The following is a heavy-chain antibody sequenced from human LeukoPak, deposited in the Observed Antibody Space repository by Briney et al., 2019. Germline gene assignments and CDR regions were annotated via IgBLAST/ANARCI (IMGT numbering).Heavy chain of an antibody. CDR2: IIPIFGTA. CDR3: ARGATGGDAFDI. CDR1: GGTFSSYV. D-gene: IGHD1-14*01. V-gene: IGHV1-69*05. J-gene: IGHJ3*02. Sequence: SVKVSCKASGGTFSSYVISWVRQAPGQGLEWMGRIIPIFGTANYAQKSQGRVTITTDESTSTAYMELSSLRSEDTAVYYCARGATGGDAFDIWGQGTMVTVSS.